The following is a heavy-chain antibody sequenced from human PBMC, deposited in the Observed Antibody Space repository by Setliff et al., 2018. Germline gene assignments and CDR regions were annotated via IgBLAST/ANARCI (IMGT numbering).Heavy chain of an antibody. V-gene: IGHV1-8*02. Sequence: ASVKVSCKASGYTFINYEINWVRQATGQGLEWMGGMNPNNGNTGYAQKFQGRVTMTRNTSISTAYMELSSLRSEDTAVYYCARNYDSSGYSKSHLGYYYYGMDVWGQGTTVTVSS. CDR3: ARNYDSSGYSKSHLGYYYYGMDV. CDR1: GYTFINYE. J-gene: IGHJ6*02. D-gene: IGHD3-22*01. CDR2: MNPNNGNT.